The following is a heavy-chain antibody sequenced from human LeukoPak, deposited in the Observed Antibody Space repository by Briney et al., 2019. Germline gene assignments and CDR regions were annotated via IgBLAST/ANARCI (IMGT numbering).Heavy chain of an antibody. J-gene: IGHJ6*02. V-gene: IGHV3-7*01. CDR1: GFTFSSYW. CDR3: ARDKYDFWSGYPYGMDF. Sequence: PGGSLRLSCAASGFTFSSYWMSWVRQAPGKGLEWVANIKQDGSEKYYVDSVQGRFTISRENAKNSMYLQMNSLRAEDTAVYYCARDKYDFWSGYPYGMDFWGQGTTVTVSS. D-gene: IGHD3-3*01. CDR2: IKQDGSEK.